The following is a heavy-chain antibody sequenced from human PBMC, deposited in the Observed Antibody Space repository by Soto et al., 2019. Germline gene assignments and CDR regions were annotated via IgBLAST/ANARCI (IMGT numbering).Heavy chain of an antibody. J-gene: IGHJ3*02. CDR1: GYTFTSYA. D-gene: IGHD3-9*01. Sequence: GASVKVSCKASGYTFTSYAMHWVRQAPGQRLEWMGWINAGNGNTKYSQKFQGRVTITRDTSASTAYMELSSLRSEDTAVYYCARGRGYDILTGYYPPSDIWGQGTMVTVSS. CDR3: ARGRGYDILTGYYPPSDI. V-gene: IGHV1-3*01. CDR2: INAGNGNT.